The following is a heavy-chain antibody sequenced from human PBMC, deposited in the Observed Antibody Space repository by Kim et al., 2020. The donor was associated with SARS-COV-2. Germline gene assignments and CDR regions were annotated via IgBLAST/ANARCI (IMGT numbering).Heavy chain of an antibody. CDR1: GGSFSGYY. D-gene: IGHD6-13*01. J-gene: IGHJ6*02. CDR2: INHSGST. Sequence: SETLSLTCAVYGGSFSGYYWSWIRQPPGKGLEWIGEINHSGSTNYNPSLKSRVTISVDTSKNQFSLKLSSVTAADTAVYYCARVPSSSWYHYYYYGMDVWGQGTTVTVSS. V-gene: IGHV4-34*01. CDR3: ARVPSSSWYHYYYYGMDV.